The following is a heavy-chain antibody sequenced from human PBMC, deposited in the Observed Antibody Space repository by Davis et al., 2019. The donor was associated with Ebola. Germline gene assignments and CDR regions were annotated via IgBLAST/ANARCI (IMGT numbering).Heavy chain of an antibody. CDR1: GGSVTSGGYY. CDR2: VYYRGST. CDR3: ARARYYFDY. J-gene: IGHJ4*02. Sequence: SETLSLTCTVSGGSVTSGGYYWSWIRQPPGKGLEWVGSVYYRGSTDYNPSLKSRVTISIDTSKHQFSLMLSSVTAADTAVYYCARARYYFDYWGQGTLVTVSS. V-gene: IGHV4-61*08.